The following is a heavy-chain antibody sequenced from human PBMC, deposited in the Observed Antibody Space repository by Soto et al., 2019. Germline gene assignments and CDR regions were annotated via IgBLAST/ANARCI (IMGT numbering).Heavy chain of an antibody. CDR1: VYILTRYY. CDR3: ARPRWTSDSGDFDC. Sequence: ASVKVSCKASVYILTRYYMHWVRQAPGQGLEWMGIINPSGGSTTYAQKFQGRVTMTRDTSTSTVHMELSSLRSDDTAVYYCARPRWTSDSGDFDCWGQGTLVTVS. V-gene: IGHV1-46*01. D-gene: IGHD4-17*01. J-gene: IGHJ4*02. CDR2: INPSGGST.